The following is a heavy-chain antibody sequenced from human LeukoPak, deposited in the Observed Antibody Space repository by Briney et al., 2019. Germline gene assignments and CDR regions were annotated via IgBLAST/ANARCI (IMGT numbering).Heavy chain of an antibody. CDR2: INPNSGGT. CDR1: GYTFTGYY. CDR3: ARVNLGIPYYYYGMDV. Sequence: ASVKVSCKASGYTFTGYYMHWVRQAPGQGLEWMGRINPNSGGTNYAQKFQGRVTMTRDTSISTAYMELSRLRSDDTAVYYCARVNLGIPYYYYGMDVWGQGTTVTVSS. J-gene: IGHJ6*02. D-gene: IGHD1-14*01. V-gene: IGHV1-2*06.